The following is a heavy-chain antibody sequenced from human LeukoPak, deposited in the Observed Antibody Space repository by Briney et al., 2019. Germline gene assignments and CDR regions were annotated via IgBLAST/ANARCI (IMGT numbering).Heavy chain of an antibody. CDR1: GFTFSSYW. Sequence: GGSLRLSCAASGFTFSSYWMHWVRQAPGKGLVWVSRIESDGTGTIYADSVRGRFTTSRDNAKNTMYLQMNSLRAEDTAVYYCTREGLDPWGQGTLVTVSS. J-gene: IGHJ5*02. CDR3: TREGLDP. D-gene: IGHD2-21*01. CDR2: IESDGTGT. V-gene: IGHV3-74*01.